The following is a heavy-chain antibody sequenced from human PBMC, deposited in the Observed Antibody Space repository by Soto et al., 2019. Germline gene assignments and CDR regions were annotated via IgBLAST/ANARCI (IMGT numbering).Heavy chain of an antibody. J-gene: IGHJ4*02. CDR3: ARDRLNNAYNTFFDY. D-gene: IGHD1-1*01. CDR1: GFTFSSYD. V-gene: IGHV3-13*01. Sequence: GGSLRLSCAASGFTFSSYDMHWVRQATGKGLEWVSAIGTAGDTYYPGSVRGRLTISRDNAKNTLFLQMSSLTAEDTAVYFCARDRLNNAYNTFFDYWGQGTLVTVSS. CDR2: IGTAGDT.